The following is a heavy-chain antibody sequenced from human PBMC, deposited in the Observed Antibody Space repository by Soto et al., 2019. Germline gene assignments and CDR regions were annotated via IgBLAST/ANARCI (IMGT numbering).Heavy chain of an antibody. CDR1: GGSISSYY. J-gene: IGHJ5*02. Sequence: SETLSLTCTVSGGSISSYYWSWIRQPAGKGLEWIGRIYTSGSTNYNPSLKSRVTMSVDTSKNQFSLKLSSVTAADTAVYYCARDLSKNLWFGDLSPHWFDPWGQGTLVTVSS. CDR3: ARDLSKNLWFGDLSPHWFDP. D-gene: IGHD3-10*01. V-gene: IGHV4-4*07. CDR2: IYTSGST.